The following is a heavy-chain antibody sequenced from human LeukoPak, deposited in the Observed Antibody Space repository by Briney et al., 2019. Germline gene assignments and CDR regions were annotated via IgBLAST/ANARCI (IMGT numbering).Heavy chain of an antibody. J-gene: IGHJ4*02. CDR1: GFTFSSYA. Sequence: GGSLRLSCAASGFTFSSYAMSWVRQAPGKGLDWVSAISGSGGSTYYADSVRGRFTISRNNSKNTLYLQMTSLRAEDTAVYYCAKARYGRSWAFDYWGQGTLVTVSS. V-gene: IGHV3-23*01. CDR3: AKARYGRSWAFDY. CDR2: ISGSGGST. D-gene: IGHD6-13*01.